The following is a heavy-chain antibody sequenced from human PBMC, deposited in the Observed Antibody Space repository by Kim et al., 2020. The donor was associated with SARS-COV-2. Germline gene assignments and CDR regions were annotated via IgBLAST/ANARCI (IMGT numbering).Heavy chain of an antibody. Sequence: SETLSLTCTVSGGSISSSSYYWGWIRQPPGKGLEWIGSIYYSGSTYYNPSLKSRVTISVDTSKNQFSLKLSSVTAADTAVYYCARRGQGYYYDSSGYYYLDVWGQGTTVTVSS. J-gene: IGHJ6*03. V-gene: IGHV4-39*01. CDR1: GGSISSSSYY. D-gene: IGHD3-22*01. CDR2: IYYSGST. CDR3: ARRGQGYYYDSSGYYYLDV.